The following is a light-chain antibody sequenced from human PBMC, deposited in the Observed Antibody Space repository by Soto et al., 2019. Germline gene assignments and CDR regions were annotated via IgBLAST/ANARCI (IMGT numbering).Light chain of an antibody. J-gene: IGKJ5*01. V-gene: IGKV3-15*01. CDR3: QHYHGWPIT. CDR2: GAS. Sequence: EIVLTQSPATLSVSPGERASLSCRASQSLSSINLAWFQQKPGQAPRLLIYGASTRATGIPARFSGSGSGTEFTLTISSLQSEDFAVYYCQHYHGWPITFGQGTRLEIK. CDR1: QSLSSIN.